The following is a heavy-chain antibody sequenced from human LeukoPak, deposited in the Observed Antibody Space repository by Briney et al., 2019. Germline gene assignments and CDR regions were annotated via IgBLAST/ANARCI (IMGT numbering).Heavy chain of an antibody. Sequence: PGGSLRLSCAASGFTFSSYSMNWVRQAPGKGLEWVSSISSSSSYIYYADSVKGRFTISRDNAKNSLYLQMNSLRAEDTAVYYCASSLGILDAFDIWGQGTMVTVSS. V-gene: IGHV3-21*01. D-gene: IGHD7-27*01. CDR2: ISSSSSYI. CDR1: GFTFSSYS. CDR3: ASSLGILDAFDI. J-gene: IGHJ3*02.